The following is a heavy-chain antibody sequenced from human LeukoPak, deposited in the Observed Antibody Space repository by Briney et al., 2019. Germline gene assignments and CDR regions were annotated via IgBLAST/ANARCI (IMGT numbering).Heavy chain of an antibody. Sequence: ASVKVSCKASGYTFTGSYMHWVRQAPGQGLEWMGWINPNSGGTNYAQKFQGRVTMTRDTSISTAYMELSRLRSDDTAVYYCARARSAKYGMDVWGQGTTVTVSS. CDR3: ARARSAKYGMDV. D-gene: IGHD3-10*01. V-gene: IGHV1-2*02. J-gene: IGHJ6*02. CDR2: INPNSGGT. CDR1: GYTFTGSY.